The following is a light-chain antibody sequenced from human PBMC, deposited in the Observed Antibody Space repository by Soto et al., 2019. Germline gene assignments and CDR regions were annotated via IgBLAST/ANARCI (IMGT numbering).Light chain of an antibody. J-gene: IGKJ4*01. CDR2: DAS. CDR1: QSVSSH. V-gene: IGKV3-11*01. Sequence: EIVLTQSPATLSLSPGERAALSCRASQSVSSHLAWYQQKPGQAPRLLIYDASNRATGIPARFRGSGSGTDVTLIISSIEPEAPAVYYCEQRSNLPLTFGGGTKVEIK. CDR3: EQRSNLPLT.